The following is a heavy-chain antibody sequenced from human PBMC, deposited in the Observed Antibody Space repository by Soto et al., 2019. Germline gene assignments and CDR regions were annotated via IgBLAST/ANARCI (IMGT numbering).Heavy chain of an antibody. J-gene: IGHJ4*02. V-gene: IGHV1-69*02. D-gene: IGHD6-19*01. Sequence: SVKVSCKASGGTFSSYTISWVRHAPGQGLEWMGRIIPILGIANYAQKFQGRVTITADKSTSTAYMELSSLRSEDTAVYYCARYTSGWYYFDYWGQGTLVTVSS. CDR3: ARYTSGWYYFDY. CDR1: GGTFSSYT. CDR2: IIPILGIA.